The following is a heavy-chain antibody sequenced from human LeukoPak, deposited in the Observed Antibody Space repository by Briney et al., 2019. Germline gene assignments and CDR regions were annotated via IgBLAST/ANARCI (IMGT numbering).Heavy chain of an antibody. V-gene: IGHV3-23*01. CDR1: GFTFSSYA. Sequence: GQSLRLSCAASGFTFSSYAMSWVRQAPGKGLEWVSGITGSGGTTHHADSVKGRFTISRDNSKNTLFLQMNSLRVEDTALYYCARAYGSSGYYQLPIDYWGQGTLVTVSS. CDR2: ITGSGGTT. CDR3: ARAYGSSGYYQLPIDY. D-gene: IGHD3-22*01. J-gene: IGHJ4*02.